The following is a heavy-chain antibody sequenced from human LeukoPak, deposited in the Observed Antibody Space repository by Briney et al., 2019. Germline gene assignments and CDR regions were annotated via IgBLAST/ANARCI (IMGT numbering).Heavy chain of an antibody. CDR1: GGTFSSYA. D-gene: IGHD5-24*01. CDR2: IIPIFGTA. Sequence: ASVKVSCKASGGTFSSYAISWVRQAPGQGLEWMGGIIPIFGTANYAQKFQGRVTITADESTSAAYMELSSLRSEDTAVYYCARGMSALGRLQLGGFDYWGQGTLVSVSS. V-gene: IGHV1-69*13. J-gene: IGHJ4*02. CDR3: ARGMSALGRLQLGGFDY.